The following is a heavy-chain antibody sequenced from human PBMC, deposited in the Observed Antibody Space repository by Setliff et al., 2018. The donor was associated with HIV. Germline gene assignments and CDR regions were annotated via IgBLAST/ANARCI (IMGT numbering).Heavy chain of an antibody. J-gene: IGHJ4*02. CDR1: GFTFRDYG. D-gene: IGHD5-18*01. CDR2: IWYDASQT. Sequence: GSLRLSCAASGFTFRDYGMNWVRQAPGKGLECVAFIWYDASQTYYEDSVKGRVTISRDNSKNTLYLQINSLRPEDTAVYFCARDWPGYTAMVHWGQGTLVTVSS. CDR3: ARDWPGYTAMVH. V-gene: IGHV3-30*02.